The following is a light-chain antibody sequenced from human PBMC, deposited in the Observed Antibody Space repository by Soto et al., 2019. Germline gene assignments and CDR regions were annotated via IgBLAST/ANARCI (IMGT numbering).Light chain of an antibody. Sequence: QSALTQPPSASGSPGQSVTISCTGTSSDVGGYNYVSWYQQHPGKVPKLIIYEVNKRPSGIPDRFSGSKSGTTASLTVSGLRAEDEADYYCSSYAGSNNVIFGGGTKVTVL. V-gene: IGLV2-8*01. CDR1: SSDVGGYNY. CDR2: EVN. CDR3: SSYAGSNNVI. J-gene: IGLJ2*01.